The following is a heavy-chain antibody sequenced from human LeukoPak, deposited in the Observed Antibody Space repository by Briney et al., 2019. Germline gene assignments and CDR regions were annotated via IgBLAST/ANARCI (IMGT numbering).Heavy chain of an antibody. CDR1: GGSISSGSYY. Sequence: PSETLSLTCTVSGGSISSGSYYWSWIRQPAGKGLEWIGRIYTSGSTNYNPSLKSRVTISVDTSKNQFSLKLSSVTAADTAVYYSATEGSPHSYGYGNMQHWGQGTLVTVSS. CDR3: ATEGSPHSYGYGNMQH. J-gene: IGHJ1*01. D-gene: IGHD5-18*01. CDR2: IYTSGST. V-gene: IGHV4-61*02.